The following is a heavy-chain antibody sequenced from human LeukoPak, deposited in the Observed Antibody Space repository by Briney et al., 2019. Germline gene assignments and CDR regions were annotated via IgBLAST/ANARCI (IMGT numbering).Heavy chain of an antibody. Sequence: SETLSLTCAVYGGSFSGYYWSWIRQPPGKGLEWIGEINHSGSTNYNPSLKSRVTISVDKSKNQFSLKRSSVTAADTAVYYCARINCSGGSCYNYFDYWGQGTLVTVSS. V-gene: IGHV4-34*01. J-gene: IGHJ4*02. CDR1: GGSFSGYY. CDR2: INHSGST. CDR3: ARINCSGGSCYNYFDY. D-gene: IGHD2-15*01.